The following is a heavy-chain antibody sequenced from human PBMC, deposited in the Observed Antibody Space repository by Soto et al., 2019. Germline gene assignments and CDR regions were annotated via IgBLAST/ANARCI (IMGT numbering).Heavy chain of an antibody. Sequence: EVQLLESGGGLVQPGGSLSLSCEASGFTFSTSAMSWVRHAPGKGLDWVSTISDSGSTYYADSVKGRFTISRDNSKNTWYLQMTSLRAENTAIYYCAKFWGEDGYWTRTSCLSYFHHWGQGVLVTVSS. V-gene: IGHV3-23*01. J-gene: IGHJ4*02. CDR2: ISDSGST. D-gene: IGHD2-2*03. CDR3: AKFWGEDGYWTRTSCLSYFHH. CDR1: GFTFSTSA.